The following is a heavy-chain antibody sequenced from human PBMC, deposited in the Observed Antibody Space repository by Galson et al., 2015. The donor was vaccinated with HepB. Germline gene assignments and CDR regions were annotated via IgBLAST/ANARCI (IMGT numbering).Heavy chain of an antibody. D-gene: IGHD3-10*01. CDR1: GFTFSRYW. CDR3: ARDQVLWFGSDEGGMDV. V-gene: IGHV3-74*01. CDR2: INSDGRST. J-gene: IGHJ6*02. Sequence: SLRLSCAASGFTFSRYWMHWVRQAPEKGLVWVSRINSDGRSTSYADSVKGRFTISRDNAKNTMYLQMNSLRAEDTAVYYCARDQVLWFGSDEGGMDVWGQGTTVTVSS.